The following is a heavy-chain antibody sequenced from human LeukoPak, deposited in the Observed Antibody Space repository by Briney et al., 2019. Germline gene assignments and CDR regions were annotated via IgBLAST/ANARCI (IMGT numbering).Heavy chain of an antibody. CDR3: ARDRTYFDY. J-gene: IGHJ4*02. CDR2: INYSGST. CDR1: GGSFSGYY. Sequence: SETLSLTCAVYGGSFSGYYWSWIRQPPGKGLEWIGEINYSGSTNYNPSLKSRVTISVDTSKNQFSLKLSSVTAADTAVYYCARDRTYFDYWGQGTLVTVSS. V-gene: IGHV4-34*01.